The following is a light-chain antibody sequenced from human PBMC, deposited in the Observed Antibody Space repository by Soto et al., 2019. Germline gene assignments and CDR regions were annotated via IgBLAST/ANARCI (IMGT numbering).Light chain of an antibody. Sequence: QSVLTQPRSVSGSPGQSVTISCTGTSSDVGTYDYVSWYQQHPGKAPKVLIYDVIKRPSGVPDRFSGSKSGNTASLTISGLQAEDEADYYCCSYAGSYTYVFGTGTQLTVL. J-gene: IGLJ1*01. CDR2: DVI. V-gene: IGLV2-11*01. CDR1: SSDVGTYDY. CDR3: CSYAGSYTYV.